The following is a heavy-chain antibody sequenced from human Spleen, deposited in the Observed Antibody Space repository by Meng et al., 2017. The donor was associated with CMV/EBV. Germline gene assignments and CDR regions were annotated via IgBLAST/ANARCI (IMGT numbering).Heavy chain of an antibody. CDR2: IYYSATT. CDR1: GGSTSSGGYY. J-gene: IGHJ6*02. Sequence: SETLSLTCTVSGGSTSSGGYYWSWIRRHPGKGLEWIVYIYYSATTYYNTSLKRRVTISVDTYKNQFSLKLSSVTAPDTAVYYGARDTGTPGYYYGMDVWGQGTTVTVSS. CDR3: ARDTGTPGYYYGMDV. V-gene: IGHV4-31*03. D-gene: IGHD1/OR15-1a*01.